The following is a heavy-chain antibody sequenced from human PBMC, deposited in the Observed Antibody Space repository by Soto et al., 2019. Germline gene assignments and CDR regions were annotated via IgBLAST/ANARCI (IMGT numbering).Heavy chain of an antibody. CDR3: ARDLIVDGPDNYAMDV. J-gene: IGHJ6*02. D-gene: IGHD3-22*01. Sequence: GASVKVSCKASGYTFTSYYMHWVRQAPGQGLEWMGIINPSGGSTSYAQKFQGRVTMTRDTSLTTVYMQLNRLTSDDSAVYYCARDLIVDGPDNYAMDVWGQGTTVTVSS. V-gene: IGHV1-46*01. CDR2: INPSGGST. CDR1: GYTFTSYY.